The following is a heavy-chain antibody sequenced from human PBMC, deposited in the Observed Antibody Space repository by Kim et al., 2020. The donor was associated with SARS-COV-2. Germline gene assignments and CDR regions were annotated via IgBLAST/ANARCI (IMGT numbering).Heavy chain of an antibody. CDR1: GFTIGDYA. V-gene: IGHV3-9*01. J-gene: IGHJ6*02. CDR2: NRWKTGSI. Sequence: GGSLRLSCAASGFTIGDYAMHWVRQATGKGTEWVSGNRWKTGSIGYAVSVKGRFTISSVTAKKSLYLKMNGLRAKDTTLYFCVIALSSWLFVDDWGPVT. CDR3: VIALSSWLFVDD. D-gene: IGHD3-22*01.